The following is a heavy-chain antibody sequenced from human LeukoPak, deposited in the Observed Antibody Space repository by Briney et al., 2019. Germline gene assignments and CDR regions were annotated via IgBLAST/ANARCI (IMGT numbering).Heavy chain of an antibody. V-gene: IGHV4-59*08. J-gene: IGHJ5*02. CDR1: GGSITSYY. CDR3: ARTSGFPSNWFDL. D-gene: IGHD3-22*01. Sequence: SETLSLTCTVSGGSITSYYGSWIRQPPGKGLEWIGYIYYSGGTNYNPSLKSRVTISVDTSKNQFSLKLSSVTAADTAVYYCARTSGFPSNWFDLWGQGTLVTVSS. CDR2: IYYSGGT.